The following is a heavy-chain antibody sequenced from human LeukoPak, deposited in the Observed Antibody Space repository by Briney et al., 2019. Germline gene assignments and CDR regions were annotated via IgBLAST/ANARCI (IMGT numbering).Heavy chain of an antibody. V-gene: IGHV3-23*01. CDR3: AKGSAYYYESGSYIDY. Sequence: GGSLRLSCAASGFTFNTFAMTWVRQAPGQGLEWVSGISGGGGRTHYADSVKGRFTVSRDNSKNTVYLQMNSLTAEDTAVYYCAKGSAYYYESGSYIDYWGQGTLVTVSS. CDR1: GFTFNTFA. J-gene: IGHJ4*02. CDR2: ISGGGGRT. D-gene: IGHD3-10*01.